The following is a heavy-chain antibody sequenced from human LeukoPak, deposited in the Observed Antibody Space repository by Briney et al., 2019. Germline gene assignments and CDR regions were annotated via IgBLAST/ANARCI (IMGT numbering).Heavy chain of an antibody. V-gene: IGHV1-69*13. Sequence: ASVRVSCKASGGTFSSYAISWVRQAPGQGLEWMGGIIPIFGTANYAQKFQGRVTITADESTSTAYMELSSLRSEDTAVYYCARARDYGDYVIGRWFDPWGLGTLVTVSS. D-gene: IGHD4-17*01. CDR1: GGTFSSYA. CDR3: ARARDYGDYVIGRWFDP. J-gene: IGHJ5*02. CDR2: IIPIFGTA.